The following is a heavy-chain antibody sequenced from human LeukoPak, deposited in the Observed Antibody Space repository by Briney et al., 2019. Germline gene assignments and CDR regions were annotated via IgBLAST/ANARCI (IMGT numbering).Heavy chain of an antibody. D-gene: IGHD1-26*01. Sequence: SETLSLTCTVSGGSISSYYWSWIRQPPGKGLEWIGYIYYSGSTNYNPSLKSRVTISVDTSKNQFSLKLSSVTAADTAVYYCARAGGSYYHYYYGMYVWGQGTTVTVSS. J-gene: IGHJ6*02. CDR3: ARAGGSYYHYYYGMYV. CDR1: GGSISSYY. CDR2: IYYSGST. V-gene: IGHV4-59*01.